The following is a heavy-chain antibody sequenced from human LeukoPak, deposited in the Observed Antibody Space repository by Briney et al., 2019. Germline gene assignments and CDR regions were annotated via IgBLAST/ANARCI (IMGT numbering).Heavy chain of an antibody. Sequence: GGSLRLSCAASGFTFSDDYMNWIRQGPGKGLEWISYIGRGSNTLYYKPSVKGRFTISRDDAKNTLYLEMRSLRDEDTGIYYCARVKMTTVTTIFDYWGQGTLVTVSS. J-gene: IGHJ4*02. D-gene: IGHD4-17*01. CDR3: ARVKMTTVTTIFDY. CDR1: GFTFSDDY. V-gene: IGHV3-11*01. CDR2: IGRGSNTL.